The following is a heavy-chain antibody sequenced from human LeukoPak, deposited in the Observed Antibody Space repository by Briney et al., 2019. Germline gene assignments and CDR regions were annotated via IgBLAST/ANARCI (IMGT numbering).Heavy chain of an antibody. CDR1: GFTFDDYA. Sequence: GRSLRLSCAASGFTFDDYAMHWVRQAPGKGLEWVSGISWNSGSIGYADSVKGRFTISRDNAKNTLYLQMNSLRAEDTAVYYCAKGDHYDSSGYYVLYYFDYWGQGTLVTVSS. J-gene: IGHJ4*02. CDR2: ISWNSGSI. CDR3: AKGDHYDSSGYYVLYYFDY. D-gene: IGHD3-22*01. V-gene: IGHV3-9*01.